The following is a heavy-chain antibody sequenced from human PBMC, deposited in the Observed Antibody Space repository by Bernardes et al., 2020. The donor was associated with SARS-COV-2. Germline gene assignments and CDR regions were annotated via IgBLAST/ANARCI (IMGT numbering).Heavy chain of an antibody. J-gene: IGHJ4*02. Sequence: SETLSLTCTVFGGSLSNHYCSCIRPSPREGLGWIGSVHTNVDTNFHPSLRSRVSISVDTSKNQLSLNLTCVTAADTAMYYCARDRQLFPFDYWGQGTRVNVSS. V-gene: IGHV4-59*11. CDR3: ARDRQLFPFDY. CDR2: VHTNVDT. D-gene: IGHD1-1*01. CDR1: GGSLSNHY.